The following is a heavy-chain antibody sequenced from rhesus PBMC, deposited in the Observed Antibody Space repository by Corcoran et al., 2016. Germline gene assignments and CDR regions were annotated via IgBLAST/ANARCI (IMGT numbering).Heavy chain of an antibody. CDR1: GGSISSNY. CDR3: ARGGWNKDQFDY. D-gene: IGHD1-20*01. J-gene: IGHJ4*01. CDR2: IAGGGGST. Sequence: QLQLQESGPGLVKPSETLSLTCAVSGGSISSNYWSWIRQPPGKGREWIGRIAGGGGSTDYNPSLKSRVTISTDPSKNQFSLNLSSVTAADTAVYYCARGGWNKDQFDYWGQGVLVTVSS. V-gene: IGHV4-173*01.